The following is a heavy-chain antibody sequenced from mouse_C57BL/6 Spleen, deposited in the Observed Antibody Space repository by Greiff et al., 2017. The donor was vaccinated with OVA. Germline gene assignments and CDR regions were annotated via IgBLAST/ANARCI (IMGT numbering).Heavy chain of an antibody. J-gene: IGHJ3*01. CDR2: IDPSDSYT. V-gene: IGHV1-69*01. CDR3: ARSSRDSWFAY. Sequence: QVQLQQPGAELVMPGASVKLSCKASGYTFTSYWMHWVKQRPGQGLEWIGEIDPSDSYTNYNQKFKGKSTLTVDKSSSTAYMQLSSLTSEDSAVDYCARSSRDSWFAYWGQGTLVNVSA. D-gene: IGHD1-1*01. CDR1: GYTFTSYW.